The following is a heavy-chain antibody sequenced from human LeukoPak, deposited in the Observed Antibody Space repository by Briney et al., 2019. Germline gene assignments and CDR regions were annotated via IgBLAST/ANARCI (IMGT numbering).Heavy chain of an antibody. CDR1: GFTFSSYA. D-gene: IGHD6-13*01. Sequence: PGGSLRLSCAASGFTFSSYAMNWVRQAPGKGLEWVSAVSGSGGSTNYADSAKGRLTISRDNSKNTLYLQMNSLRAEDTAVYYCARAGYSSSWYFDYWGQGTLVTVSS. V-gene: IGHV3-23*01. CDR3: ARAGYSSSWYFDY. J-gene: IGHJ4*02. CDR2: VSGSGGST.